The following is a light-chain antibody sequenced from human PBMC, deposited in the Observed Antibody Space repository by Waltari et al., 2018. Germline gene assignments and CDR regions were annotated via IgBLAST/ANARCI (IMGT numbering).Light chain of an antibody. J-gene: IGLJ2*01. CDR2: YDD. V-gene: IGLV1-36*01. CDR3: AAWDDSLNGVV. CDR1: RSNTGTNA. Sequence: QSVLTQPPPVSEAPRQRVTISCSGSRSNTGTNAANWYQQLPGKAPKLLIYYDDLLPSGVSDRFSGSKSGTSASLAISGLQSEDEADYYCAAWDDSLNGVVFGGGTKLTVL.